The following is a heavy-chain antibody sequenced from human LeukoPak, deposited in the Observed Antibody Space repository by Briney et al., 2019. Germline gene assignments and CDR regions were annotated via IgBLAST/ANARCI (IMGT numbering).Heavy chain of an antibody. V-gene: IGHV4-38-2*01. Sequence: SETLSLTCAVSGYSISSGYYWGWIRQPPGKGLEWIGSIYHSGSTYYNPSLKSRVTISVDTSKNQFSLKLSSLAAADTAVYYCARSLGSFDYWGQGTLVTVS. CDR2: IYHSGST. D-gene: IGHD7-27*01. CDR1: GYSISSGYY. CDR3: ARSLGSFDY. J-gene: IGHJ4*02.